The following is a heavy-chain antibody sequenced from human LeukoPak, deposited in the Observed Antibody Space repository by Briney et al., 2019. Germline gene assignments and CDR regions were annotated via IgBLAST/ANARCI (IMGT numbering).Heavy chain of an antibody. D-gene: IGHD3-16*02. J-gene: IGHJ6*03. V-gene: IGHV3-30*02. CDR3: AKDGVILAPGVYWYMDV. Sequence: GGSLRLSCAASGFTFSGYGMHWVRQAPGKGLEWVAFIRNDGAKTYYADSAKGRFTISRDNFRNTLYLQMNSLTAEDTAVFYCAKDGVILAPGVYWYMDVWGRGTTVTVSS. CDR1: GFTFSGYG. CDR2: IRNDGAKT.